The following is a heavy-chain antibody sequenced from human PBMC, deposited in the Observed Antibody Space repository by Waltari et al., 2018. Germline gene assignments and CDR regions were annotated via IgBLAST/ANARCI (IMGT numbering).Heavy chain of an antibody. CDR1: GFTFGSFG. J-gene: IGHJ5*02. CDR2: ISGSGGAT. D-gene: IGHD6-19*01. V-gene: IGHV3-23*01. CDR3: AKARWEAVATNWLDP. Sequence: LESGGGLVQPGGSLRLSCAASGFTFGSFGMSWVRQAPGKGLEWVSSISGSGGATNYADSVKGRFTISRDNSQNTLYLQMNSLRVEDTAVYYCAKARWEAVATNWLDPWGQGTQVTVSS.